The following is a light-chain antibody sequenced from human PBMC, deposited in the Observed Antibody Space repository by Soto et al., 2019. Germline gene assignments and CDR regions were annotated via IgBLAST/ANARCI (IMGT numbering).Light chain of an antibody. V-gene: IGKV1-12*01. J-gene: IGKJ5*01. CDR3: QQGLSFPIT. CDR1: QDVSTW. Sequence: DIQMTQSPSSVSASVGDTVTITCRASQDVSTWLAWYQQRPGKAPNLLIYAASSLQIGVPSRFSGSGSGTDFTLTIAGLQPVDFATYYCQQGLSFPITFGQGTRLDI. CDR2: AAS.